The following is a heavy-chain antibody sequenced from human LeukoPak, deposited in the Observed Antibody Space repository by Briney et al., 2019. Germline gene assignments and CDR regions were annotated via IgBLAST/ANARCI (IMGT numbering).Heavy chain of an antibody. J-gene: IGHJ3*01. Sequence: SETLSLTCSVSGGSITNSHYYWGWIRQPPGKGLEWIGSIYDSGSTYYSPSLKSRITMSVDTSKNQFSLKVTSLTAADTAVYYCAXLNHAXXRXFDLWGQGTMVTVSS. CDR3: AXLNHAXXRXFDL. CDR2: IYDSGST. CDR1: GGSITNSHYY. V-gene: IGHV4-39*01.